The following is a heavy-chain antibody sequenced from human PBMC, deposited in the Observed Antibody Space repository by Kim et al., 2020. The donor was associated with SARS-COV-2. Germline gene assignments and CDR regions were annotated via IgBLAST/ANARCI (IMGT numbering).Heavy chain of an antibody. V-gene: IGHV4-59*01. CDR3: ARAGDGYNYVFDY. J-gene: IGHJ4*02. D-gene: IGHD5-12*01. Sequence: YNPSLKSRVTISVDTSKNQFSLKLSSVTAADTAVYYCARAGDGYNYVFDYWGQGTLVTVSS.